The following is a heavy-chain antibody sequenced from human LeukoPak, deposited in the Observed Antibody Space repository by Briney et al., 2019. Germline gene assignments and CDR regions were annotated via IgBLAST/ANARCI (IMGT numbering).Heavy chain of an antibody. D-gene: IGHD1-14*01. CDR1: GFTFSSYW. V-gene: IGHV3-74*01. CDR3: AKPKSELNWFDP. J-gene: IGHJ5*02. CDR2: INSDGSST. Sequence: GGSLRLSCAASGFTFSSYWMHWVRQAPGKGLVWVSRINSDGSSTSYADSVKGRFTISRDNAKNTLYLQMNSLRAEDTAVYYCAKPKSELNWFDPWGQGTLVTVSS.